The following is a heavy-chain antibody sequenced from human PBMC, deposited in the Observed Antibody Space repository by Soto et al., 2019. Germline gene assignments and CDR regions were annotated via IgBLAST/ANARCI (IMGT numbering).Heavy chain of an antibody. V-gene: IGHV3-13*01. CDR3: ARGAWCYSSSPFDY. Sequence: EVQLVESGGGLVQPGGSLRLSCAASGFTFSSYDMHWVRQATGKGLEWVSAIGTAGDTYYPGSVKGRFTISRENAKNSLYLQMSSLRAGDTAVYYCARGAWCYSSSPFDYWGQGTLVTVSS. D-gene: IGHD6-13*01. CDR1: GFTFSSYD. J-gene: IGHJ4*02. CDR2: IGTAGDT.